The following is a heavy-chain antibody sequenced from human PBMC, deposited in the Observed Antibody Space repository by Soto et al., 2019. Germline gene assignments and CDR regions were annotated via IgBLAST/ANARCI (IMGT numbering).Heavy chain of an antibody. CDR3: TTSNIEYFDY. D-gene: IGHD1-1*01. V-gene: IGHV3-66*01. CDR2: IYGGGSI. Sequence: EVQLVESGGGLVQPGGSLRLSCAASGFTVSNNYMSWVRQAPGKGLEWVSRIYGGGSIYYADSVKGRFTISRDNYKNTLYLQMNSLRADDTAVYHCTTSNIEYFDYWGQGTLVTVSS. CDR1: GFTVSNNY. J-gene: IGHJ4*02.